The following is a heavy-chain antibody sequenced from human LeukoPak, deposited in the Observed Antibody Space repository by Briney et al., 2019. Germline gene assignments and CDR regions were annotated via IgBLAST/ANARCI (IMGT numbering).Heavy chain of an antibody. D-gene: IGHD3-22*01. J-gene: IGHJ5*02. Sequence: PSGTLSLTCAVSGGSISSSNWWSWARQPPGKGLEWIGEIYHSGSTNYNPSLKCRVTISVDKSKNQFSLKLSSVTAADTAIYFCARDSRYDSSGQAPWGQGLLVTVSS. V-gene: IGHV4-4*02. CDR3: ARDSRYDSSGQAP. CDR2: IYHSGST. CDR1: GGSISSSNW.